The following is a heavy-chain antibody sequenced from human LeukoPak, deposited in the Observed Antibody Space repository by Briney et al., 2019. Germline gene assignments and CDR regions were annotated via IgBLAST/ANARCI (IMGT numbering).Heavy chain of an antibody. CDR1: GHTFTSYY. J-gene: IGHJ4*02. Sequence: ASVKVPRKASGHTFTSYYMHWMRQAPGQGLEWMGIINPSGGSTSYAQKFQGRVTMTRDTSTSTVYMELSSLRSEDTAVYYCARPPDSGRYAYYFDYWGQGTLVTVSS. D-gene: IGHD1-26*01. V-gene: IGHV1-46*01. CDR2: INPSGGST. CDR3: ARPPDSGRYAYYFDY.